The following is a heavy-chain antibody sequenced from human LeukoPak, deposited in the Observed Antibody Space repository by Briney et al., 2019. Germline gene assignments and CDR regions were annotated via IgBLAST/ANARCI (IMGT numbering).Heavy chain of an antibody. CDR2: ISGSGGST. CDR1: GFTFSSYA. Sequence: GGSLRLSCAASGFTFSSYAMSWVRQAPGKGLEWVSAISGSGGSTYYADSVKGRFTISRDNSKNTLYLQMDSLRAEDTTVYYCAKGGERNLEWLLYRSPEFDYWGQGTLVTVSS. CDR3: AKGGERNLEWLLYRSPEFDY. J-gene: IGHJ4*02. V-gene: IGHV3-23*01. D-gene: IGHD3-3*01.